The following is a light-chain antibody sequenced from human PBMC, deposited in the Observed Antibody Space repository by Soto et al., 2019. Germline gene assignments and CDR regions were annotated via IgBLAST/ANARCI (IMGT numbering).Light chain of an antibody. CDR1: QSIGGF. V-gene: IGKV1-39*01. CDR3: QQSYSTPLT. Sequence: DIQMTQSPSSLSVSVGDRVTITCRASQSIGGFLNWYQQKLGKAPKLLIYAASSLQSGVPSRFSGSGSGTYFTLTISSLQPEDFATYYCQQSYSTPLTFGGGTKVEI. J-gene: IGKJ4*01. CDR2: AAS.